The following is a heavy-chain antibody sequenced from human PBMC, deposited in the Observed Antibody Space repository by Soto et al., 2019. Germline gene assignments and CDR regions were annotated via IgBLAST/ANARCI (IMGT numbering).Heavy chain of an antibody. CDR1: GGSFSGYY. D-gene: IGHD2-2*01. J-gene: IGHJ3*01. Sequence: QVQLQQWGAGLLKPSETLSLTCEVHGGSFSGYYWTWIRQTPGKGLEWIGEISHSGTTNYQPSLTSRVTISADPSTKEFSLNLTSVTAADSGVYYCARGECSSVYCFTRWALDFWGQGTVVTVSS. CDR2: ISHSGTT. V-gene: IGHV4-34*01. CDR3: ARGECSSVYCFTRWALDF.